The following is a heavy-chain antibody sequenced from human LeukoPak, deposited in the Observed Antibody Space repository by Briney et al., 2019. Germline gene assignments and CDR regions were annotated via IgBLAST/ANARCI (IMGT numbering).Heavy chain of an antibody. CDR1: ADSISTSNYY. V-gene: IGHV4-39*01. CDR2: VYYTGRT. CDR3: ATTPHYEGGGFDI. Sequence: SETLSLTCTVSADSISTSNYYWGWSRQPPGKGLEWIGSVYYTGRTYENPSLKSRVTISVDTSKNQFSLKLNSVTTADTAVYYCATTPHYEGGGFDIWGQGTMVTVSS. D-gene: IGHD3-16*01. J-gene: IGHJ3*02.